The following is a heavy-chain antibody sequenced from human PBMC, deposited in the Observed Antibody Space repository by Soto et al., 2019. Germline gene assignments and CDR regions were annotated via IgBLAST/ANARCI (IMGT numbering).Heavy chain of an antibody. V-gene: IGHV1-69*13. CDR2: ITPIYPTT. CDR1: GGTFYTYT. J-gene: IGHJ4*02. D-gene: IGHD5-18*01. CDR3: ARIPRYSFPTSDDLDS. Sequence: SVKVSCKASGGTFYTYTFSWVRQAPGQGLEWMGSITPIYPTTNYAEKFQGRLTVTADGSTNTAYMELNSLTSEDTAVYYCARIPRYSFPTSDDLDSWGQGTLVTVS.